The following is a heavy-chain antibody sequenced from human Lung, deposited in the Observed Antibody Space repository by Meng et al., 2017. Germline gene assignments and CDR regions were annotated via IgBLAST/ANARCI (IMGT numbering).Heavy chain of an antibody. D-gene: IGHD6-6*01. Sequence: EVQLRESGGDLVQAGGSLRLSCAGSGFRFSNYAMSRVRQAPGKGPEWVSAISDNGGSTYYRDSVKGRFTMSRDNSKNTLYLQMNSLRAEDTAVYYCAIDRGYSSSTFVDHWGQGTLVTVSS. CDR1: GFRFSNYA. V-gene: IGHV3-23*01. J-gene: IGHJ4*02. CDR3: AIDRGYSSSTFVDH. CDR2: ISDNGGST.